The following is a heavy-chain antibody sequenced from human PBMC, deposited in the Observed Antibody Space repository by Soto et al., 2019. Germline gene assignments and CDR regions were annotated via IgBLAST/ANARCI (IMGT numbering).Heavy chain of an antibody. J-gene: IGHJ4*02. V-gene: IGHV4-31*03. Sequence: QVQLQESGPGLVKPSQTLSLTCTVSGGSISSGDYYWSWIRQHPEKGLEWIGYIHNSGNKHYNPSLKSRVNILADTSKNQFFLKLSSVTVADTAVYYCASEGSETYTFDYWGQGTLVTVSS. CDR2: IHNSGNK. CDR1: GGSISSGDYY. CDR3: ASEGSETYTFDY. D-gene: IGHD3-16*01.